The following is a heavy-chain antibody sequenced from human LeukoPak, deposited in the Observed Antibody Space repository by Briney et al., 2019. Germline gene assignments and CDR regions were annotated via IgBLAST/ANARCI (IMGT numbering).Heavy chain of an antibody. CDR2: IIPIFGTA. Sequence: SVKVSCKASGGTFSSYASSWVRQAPGQGLEWMGGIIPIFGTANYAQKFQGRVTITADESTSTAYMELSSLRSEDTAVYYCARTEYQRRYCGGDCYTYYYYGMDVWGQGTTVTVSS. D-gene: IGHD2-21*02. CDR1: GGTFSSYA. J-gene: IGHJ6*02. CDR3: ARTEYQRRYCGGDCYTYYYYGMDV. V-gene: IGHV1-69*13.